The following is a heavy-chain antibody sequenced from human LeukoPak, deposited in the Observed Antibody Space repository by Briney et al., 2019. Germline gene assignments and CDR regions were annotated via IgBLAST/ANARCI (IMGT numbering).Heavy chain of an antibody. Sequence: SETLSLTCTVSGGSISSSSYYWGWIRQPPGKGLEWIGSIYYSGSTYYNPSLKSRVTISVDTSKNQFSLKLSSVIAADTAVYYCARDRYYGSGSFVPVDYWGQGTLVAVSS. CDR2: IYYSGST. D-gene: IGHD3-10*01. V-gene: IGHV4-39*07. CDR1: GGSISSSSYY. CDR3: ARDRYYGSGSFVPVDY. J-gene: IGHJ4*02.